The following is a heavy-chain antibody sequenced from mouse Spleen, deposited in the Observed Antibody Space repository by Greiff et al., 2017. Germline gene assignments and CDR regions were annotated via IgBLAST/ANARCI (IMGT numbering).Heavy chain of an antibody. CDR1: GYTFTSYW. Sequence: QVQLQQPGAELVMPGTSVKLSCKASGYTFTSYWMHWVKQRPGQGLEWIGEIAPSDSYTNYNQNFKGKATLTLDKSSSTAYMQLKSLTSEDSAVYYCARAGDGYYVSWFAYWGQGTLVTVSA. CDR3: ARAGDGYYVSWFAY. CDR2: IAPSDSYT. V-gene: IGHV1-69*01. D-gene: IGHD2-3*01. J-gene: IGHJ3*01.